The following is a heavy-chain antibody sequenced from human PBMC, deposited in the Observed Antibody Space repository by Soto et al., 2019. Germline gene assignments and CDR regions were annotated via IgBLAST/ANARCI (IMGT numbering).Heavy chain of an antibody. J-gene: IGHJ3*02. CDR1: GGSISRSTYY. CDR3: ARGGSSWHKNAFDI. D-gene: IGHD6-13*01. V-gene: IGHV4-39*01. CDR2: IYYSGST. Sequence: ETLSLTCTVSGGSISRSTYYWGWIRQPPGKGLEWIGSIYYSGSTYYRPSLKSRVTISVDTSKNQFPLKLSSVTAADTAVYYCARGGSSWHKNAFDIWGQGTMVTVS.